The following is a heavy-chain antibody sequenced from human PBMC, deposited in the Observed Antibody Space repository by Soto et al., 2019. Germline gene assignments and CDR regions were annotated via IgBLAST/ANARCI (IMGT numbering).Heavy chain of an antibody. CDR2: IYTGDSDT. Sequence: GESLKISCKASGYTFTSYWIGWVRQMPGKGLEWMGVIYTGDSDTIYSPSFQGQVTISADKSSSTTYLQWNSLKASDTAMYYCARKVPAPGGTFDYWGQGTLVTGSS. J-gene: IGHJ4*02. V-gene: IGHV5-51*01. CDR3: ARKVPAPGGTFDY. CDR1: GYTFTSYW. D-gene: IGHD1-7*01.